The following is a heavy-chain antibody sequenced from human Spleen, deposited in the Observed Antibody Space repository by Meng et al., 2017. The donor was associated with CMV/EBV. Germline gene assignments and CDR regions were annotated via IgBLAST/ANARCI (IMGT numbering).Heavy chain of an antibody. CDR3: ATYCGGDCGGH. J-gene: IGHJ4*02. Sequence: GESLKISCAASGFTFSSYSMNWVRQAPGKGLEWVSSISSSSIYIYYADSVEGRFTISRDNAKKSLYLQMNSLRAEDTAVYYCATYCGGDCGGHWGQGTLVTVS. CDR1: GFTFSSYS. CDR2: ISSSSIYI. D-gene: IGHD2-21*01. V-gene: IGHV3-21*01.